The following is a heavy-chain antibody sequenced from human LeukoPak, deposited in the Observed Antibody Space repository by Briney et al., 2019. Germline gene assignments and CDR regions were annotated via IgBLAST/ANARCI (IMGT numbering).Heavy chain of an antibody. J-gene: IGHJ6*03. Sequence: SETLSLTCAVCGGSSRGYYWNWLWPRQSPGKGLEGFGEIIESGSPNDNPSLKSRVTISENKSLNPFTLRLSSETAADTAVYFCARGATRRSFGEDYYYYMDVWGKGTTVTVSS. CDR3: ARGATRRSFGEDYYYYMDV. V-gene: IGHV4-34*01. CDR2: IIESGSP. CDR1: GGSSRGYY. D-gene: IGHD3-10*01.